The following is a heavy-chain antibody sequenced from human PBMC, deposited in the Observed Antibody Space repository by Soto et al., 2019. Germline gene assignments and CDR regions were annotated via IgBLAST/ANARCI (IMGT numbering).Heavy chain of an antibody. J-gene: IGHJ5*01. CDR1: GGSITSYY. V-gene: IGHV4-59*08. CDR2: IYFSGSA. CDR3: VRLIGNSWLDS. Sequence: SETLSLTCTVSGGSITSYYWSWMRQPQGKGLEWIGYIYFSGSANYTPSLKSRITISPDTSNNQLSLQLNSVTPYDTAVYYCVRLIGNSWLDSWGQGTLVTVSS.